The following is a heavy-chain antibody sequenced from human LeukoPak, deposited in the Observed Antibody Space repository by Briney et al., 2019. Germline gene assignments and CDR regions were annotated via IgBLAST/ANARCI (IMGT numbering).Heavy chain of an antibody. J-gene: IGHJ4*02. V-gene: IGHV1-3*01. CDR2: INAGNGNT. Sequence: ASVKVSRKASGYTFTSFAIHWVRQAPGQRLEWMGWINAGNGNTKFSQHFQGRVSITRDTSASTAYMELSYLRSEDTALYFCARSIVYSSDSDGGYYFDYWGQGTLVTVSS. CDR1: GYTFTSFA. D-gene: IGHD6-19*01. CDR3: ARSIVYSSDSDGGYYFDY.